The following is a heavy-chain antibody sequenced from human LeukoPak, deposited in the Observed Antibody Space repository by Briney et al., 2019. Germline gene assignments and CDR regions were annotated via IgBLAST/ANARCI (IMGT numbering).Heavy chain of an antibody. CDR3: AKASGYYDSSGYYQS. V-gene: IGHV3-9*01. D-gene: IGHD3-22*01. J-gene: IGHJ4*02. CDR2: ISWNSGSI. CDR1: GFTFDDYA. Sequence: GGSLRLSCAASGFTFDDYAMHWVRQAPGKGLEWVSGISWNSGSIGYADSVKGRFTISRDNAKNSLYLQMNSLRAEDTALYYCAKASGYYDSSGYYQSWGQETLVTVSS.